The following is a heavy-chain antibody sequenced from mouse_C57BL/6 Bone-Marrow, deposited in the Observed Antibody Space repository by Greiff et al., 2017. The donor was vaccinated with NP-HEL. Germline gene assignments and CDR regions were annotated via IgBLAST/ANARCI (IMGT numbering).Heavy chain of an antibody. V-gene: IGHV1-9*01. CDR1: GYTFTGYW. J-gene: IGHJ3*01. CDR3: ARGPNYYGSSSFAY. Sequence: QVQLKQSGAELMKPGASVKLSCKATGYTFTGYWIEWVKQRPGHGLEWIGEILPGSGSTNYNEKFKGKATFTADTSSNTAYMQLSSLTTEDSAIYYCARGPNYYGSSSFAYWGQGTLVTVSA. CDR2: ILPGSGST. D-gene: IGHD1-1*01.